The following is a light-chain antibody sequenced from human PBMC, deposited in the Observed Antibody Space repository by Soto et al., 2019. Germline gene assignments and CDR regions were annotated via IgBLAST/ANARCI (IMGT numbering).Light chain of an antibody. CDR3: HQYNNWPYT. CDR2: DAS. V-gene: IGKV3-15*01. Sequence: EIVMTQSPASLSVSPGERATLSCRASQSLSSDLAWYQHKPGQPPRLLIYDASTGATGIPARFSGSGSGTDFTLTISSLPSEDFAVYYCHQYNNWPYTFGQGTKLQI. CDR1: QSLSSD. J-gene: IGKJ2*01.